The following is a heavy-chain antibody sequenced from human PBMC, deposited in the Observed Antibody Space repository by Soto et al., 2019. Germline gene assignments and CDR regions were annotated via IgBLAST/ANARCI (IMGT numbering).Heavy chain of an antibody. Sequence: QVQLVQSGAEVKKPGASVKVSCKASGYTFTSYAMHWVRPAPGQMLEWMGWINAGNGNTKYSQKFQGRVTITRDTSTSTAYMEVSSLRSEDTAVYYCARGDYYDIHDYWGQGTLVTVSS. J-gene: IGHJ4*02. V-gene: IGHV1-3*01. CDR2: INAGNGNT. CDR1: GYTFTSYA. D-gene: IGHD3-22*01. CDR3: ARGDYYDIHDY.